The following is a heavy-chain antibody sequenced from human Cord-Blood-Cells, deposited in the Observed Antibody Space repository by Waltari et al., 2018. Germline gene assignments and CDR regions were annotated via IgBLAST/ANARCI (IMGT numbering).Heavy chain of an antibody. Sequence: EVQLVESGGGLVKPGGSLRLSCAASGFTFSSYSMNWVRQAPGKGLGWVSSISSSGSYIYYADSVKGRFTISRDNAKNSLYLQMNSLRAEDTAVYYCARGLLGYYYYYGMDVWGQGTTVTVSS. CDR1: GFTFSSYS. CDR3: ARGLLGYYYYYGMDV. D-gene: IGHD2-15*01. J-gene: IGHJ6*02. CDR2: ISSSGSYI. V-gene: IGHV3-21*01.